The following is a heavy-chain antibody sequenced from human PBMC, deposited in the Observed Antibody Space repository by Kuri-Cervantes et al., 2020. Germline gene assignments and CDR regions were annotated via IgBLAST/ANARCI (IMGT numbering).Heavy chain of an antibody. CDR3: ARGEIPYGGSEAFDI. CDR1: GGSISSSSYY. V-gene: IGHV4-39*01. D-gene: IGHD3-10*01. CDR2: IYYSGST. J-gene: IGHJ3*02. Sequence: SETLSLTCTVSGGSISSSSYYWGWIGQPPGKGLEWIGSIYYSGSTYYNPSLKSRVTISVDTSKNQFSLKLSSVTAADTAVYYCARGEIPYGGSEAFDIWGQGTMVTVSS.